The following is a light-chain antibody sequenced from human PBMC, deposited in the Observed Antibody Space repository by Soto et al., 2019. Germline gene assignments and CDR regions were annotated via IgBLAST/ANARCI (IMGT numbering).Light chain of an antibody. Sequence: QSALTQPASVSGSPGQSITISCTGTSSDIGAYNYVSWYQQYPGKAPKLMIYEVSKRPSGISSRFSGSKSGNTASMTISGLQAEDEADYYCSSYTTSSTRVFGGGTKLTVL. CDR1: SSDIGAYNY. CDR3: SSYTTSSTRV. J-gene: IGLJ3*02. V-gene: IGLV2-14*01. CDR2: EVS.